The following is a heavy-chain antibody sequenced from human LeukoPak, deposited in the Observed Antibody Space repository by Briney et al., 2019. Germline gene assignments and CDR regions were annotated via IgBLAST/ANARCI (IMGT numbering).Heavy chain of an antibody. J-gene: IGHJ4*02. Sequence: KPSETLSLTCTVSGGSINGYSWTWIPQPPGQGLEWIGYMYYSGSTNYNPSLKSRATISVDTSKNQFSLKLRSVTAADTAVYYCARAGQCGGDCYSLDYWGQGTLVTVSS. CDR2: MYYSGST. CDR3: ARAGQCGGDCYSLDY. D-gene: IGHD2-21*02. CDR1: GGSINGYS. V-gene: IGHV4-59*01.